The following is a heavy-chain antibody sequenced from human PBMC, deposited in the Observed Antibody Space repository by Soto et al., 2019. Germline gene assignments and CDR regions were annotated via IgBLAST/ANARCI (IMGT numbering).Heavy chain of an antibody. J-gene: IGHJ4*02. V-gene: IGHV1-2*04. CDR3: ARSGSSGYYVDY. Sequence: ASVKVSCKASGYTFTGYYMHWVRQAPGQGLEWMGWINPNSGGTNYAQKFQGWVTMTRDTSISTAYMELSRLRSDDTAVYYCARSGSSGYYVDYRGQGTPVTVSS. CDR1: GYTFTGYY. D-gene: IGHD3-22*01. CDR2: INPNSGGT.